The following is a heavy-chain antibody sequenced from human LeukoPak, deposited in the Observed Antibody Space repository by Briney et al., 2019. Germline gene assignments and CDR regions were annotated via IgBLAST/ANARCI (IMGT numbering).Heavy chain of an antibody. V-gene: IGHV4-34*01. CDR2: INHSGTT. CDR3: ARGGYGRRGAFDI. D-gene: IGHD6-13*01. J-gene: IGHJ3*02. CDR1: GGSFSGYY. Sequence: SETLSLTCAVYGGSFSGYYWGWIRQPPGKGLEWIGEINHSGTTNYHPSLKSRATIPEDTSMNQFTLKLSAVTAPDTAGYYGARGGYGRRGAFDIWGQGTIVTVSS.